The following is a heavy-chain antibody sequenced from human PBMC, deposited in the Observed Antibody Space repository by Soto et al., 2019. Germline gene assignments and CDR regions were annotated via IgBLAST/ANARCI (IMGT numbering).Heavy chain of an antibody. V-gene: IGHV3-53*01. J-gene: IGHJ3*01. D-gene: IGHD1-1*01. CDR2: LYDVDGS. Sequence: ESGGGLIQPGASLRLSCAAFGLTISGKKYVAWVRQAPGKGLEWVSALYDVDGSFYADSVKGRFTTSSDSSKTTVYLQMNDLRPDDTAVYYCATWHEREHAYDVWGQGTTVTVSS. CDR1: GLTISGKKY. CDR3: ATWHEREHAYDV.